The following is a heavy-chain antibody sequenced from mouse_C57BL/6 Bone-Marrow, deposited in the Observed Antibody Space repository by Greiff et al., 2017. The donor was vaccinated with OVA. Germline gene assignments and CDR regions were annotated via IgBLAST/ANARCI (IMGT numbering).Heavy chain of an antibody. CDR3: ARRQLRHAMDY. CDR2: IYPGSGST. D-gene: IGHD3-2*02. V-gene: IGHV1-55*01. Sequence: QVQLQQPGAELVKPGASVKMSCKASGYTFTSYWITWVKQRPGQGLEWIGDIYPGSGSTNYNEKFKSKATLTVDTSSSTAYMQLSSLTSEDAAVYYCARRQLRHAMDYWGQGTSVTVSS. J-gene: IGHJ4*01. CDR1: GYTFTSYW.